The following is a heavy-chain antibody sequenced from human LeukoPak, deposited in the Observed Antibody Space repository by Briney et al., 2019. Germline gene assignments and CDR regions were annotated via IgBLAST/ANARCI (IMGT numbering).Heavy chain of an antibody. V-gene: IGHV3-74*01. D-gene: IGHD3-16*01. J-gene: IGHJ4*02. CDR3: ARDVTRGGFDY. Sequence: PGGSLRLSCEASGFTFRDHWMHWVRQVPGKGLVWVSRINGDESSTAYADSVKGRFTISRDNSKNTLYLQMNSLRAEDTAVYYCARDVTRGGFDYWGQGTLVTVSS. CDR2: INGDESST. CDR1: GFTFRDHW.